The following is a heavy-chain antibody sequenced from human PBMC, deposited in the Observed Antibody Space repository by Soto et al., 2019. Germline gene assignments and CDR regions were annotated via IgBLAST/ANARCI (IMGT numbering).Heavy chain of an antibody. CDR2: ISDSGSAT. Sequence: EVQLLESGGGLVQPGGSLRLSCADSGFTFSSYVMGWVRQAPGKGLEWVSTISDSGSATYYADSVKGRFTISRDNSKNTMYLQMDSLIAEDTAVYYCAGPGGYSYGYSFAYWGQGTLVSVSS. CDR3: AGPGGYSYGYSFAY. CDR1: GFTFSSYV. D-gene: IGHD5-18*01. J-gene: IGHJ4*02. V-gene: IGHV3-23*01.